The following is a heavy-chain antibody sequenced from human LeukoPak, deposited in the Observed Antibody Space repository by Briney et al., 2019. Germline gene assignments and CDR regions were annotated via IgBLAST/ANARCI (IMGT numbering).Heavy chain of an antibody. V-gene: IGHV1-2*02. J-gene: IGHJ4*02. D-gene: IGHD4-17*01. Sequence: ASVNVSCKASGYTFTGYYMHWVRQAPGQGLEWMGWINPNSGGTNYAQKFQGRVTMTRDTSISTAYMELSRLRSDDTAVYYCARDPSLTYGDYFFDYWGQGTLVTVSS. CDR3: ARDPSLTYGDYFFDY. CDR2: INPNSGGT. CDR1: GYTFTGYY.